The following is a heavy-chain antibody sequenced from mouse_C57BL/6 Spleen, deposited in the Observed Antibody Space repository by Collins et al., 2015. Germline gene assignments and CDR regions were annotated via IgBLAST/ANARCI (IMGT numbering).Heavy chain of an antibody. V-gene: IGHV1-87*01. CDR3: ARASSYYYGSSLPWFAY. J-gene: IGHJ3*01. CDR1: GYTFTSYW. Sequence: QVQLQQSGAELARPGASVKLSCKASGYTFTSYWMQWVKQRPGQGLEWIGAIYPGDGDTRYTQKFKGKATLTADKSSSTAYMQLSSLASEDSAVYYCARASSYYYGSSLPWFAYWGQGTLVTVSA. CDR2: IYPGDGDT. D-gene: IGHD1-1*01.